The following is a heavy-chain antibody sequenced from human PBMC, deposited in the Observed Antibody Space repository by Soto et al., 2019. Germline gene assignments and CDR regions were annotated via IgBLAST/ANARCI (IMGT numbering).Heavy chain of an antibody. Sequence: GGSLRLSCAASGFTFSSYGMHWVRQAPGKGLEWVAVISYDGSNKYYADSGKGQLTNSRDNSKNTPYLQMNSLRAEDTAVYYCAKDEADCSGGSCLFYYYYMDVWGKGTTVTVSS. CDR1: GFTFSSYG. V-gene: IGHV3-30*18. J-gene: IGHJ6*03. D-gene: IGHD2-15*01. CDR2: ISYDGSNK. CDR3: AKDEADCSGGSCLFYYYYMDV.